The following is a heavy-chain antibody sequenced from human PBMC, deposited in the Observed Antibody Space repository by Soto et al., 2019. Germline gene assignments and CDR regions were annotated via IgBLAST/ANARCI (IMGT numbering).Heavy chain of an antibody. CDR3: ARGLYDSGSFYFDF. Sequence: XGSLRLSCAASGFNFIRKYMIWVRQAPSKGLEWVSILYSGGTTYYADSVKGRFTISRDTSENTLYLQMNSLRAEDTAVYYCARGLYDSGSFYFDFWGQGTLVTVSS. V-gene: IGHV3-53*01. CDR2: LYSGGTT. CDR1: GFNFIRKY. D-gene: IGHD3-10*01. J-gene: IGHJ4*02.